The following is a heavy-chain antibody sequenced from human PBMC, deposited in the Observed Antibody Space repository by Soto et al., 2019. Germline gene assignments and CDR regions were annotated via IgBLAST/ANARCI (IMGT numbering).Heavy chain of an antibody. Sequence: QVQLQESGPGLVKPSETLSLSCTVSGGSISSYYWSWFRQSPGKRMEWIGYVHHSWGSSYNPSLQSRGAISLDTSKSQFSLTVTSVTATDTAVYYCARQGFGTLHGLVDVWGQGTTVTVAS. CDR1: GGSISSYY. CDR3: ARQGFGTLHGLVDV. J-gene: IGHJ6*02. V-gene: IGHV4-59*08. CDR2: VHHSWGS. D-gene: IGHD3-10*01.